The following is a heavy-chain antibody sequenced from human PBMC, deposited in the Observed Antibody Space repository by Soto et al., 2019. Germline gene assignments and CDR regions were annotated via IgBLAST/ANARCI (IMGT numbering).Heavy chain of an antibody. CDR2: INHSGST. V-gene: IGHV4-34*01. D-gene: IGHD6-13*01. Sequence: SETLSLTCAVYGGSFSGYYWSWIRQPPGKGLEWIGEINHSGSTNYNPSLKSRVTISVDTSKNQLSLKLSSVTAADTAVYYCARGNSIAAAGRNVYFDYWGQGTLVTVSS. J-gene: IGHJ4*02. CDR1: GGSFSGYY. CDR3: ARGNSIAAAGRNVYFDY.